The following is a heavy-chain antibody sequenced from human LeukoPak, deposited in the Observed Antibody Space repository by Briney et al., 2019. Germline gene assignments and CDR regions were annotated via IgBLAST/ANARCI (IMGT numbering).Heavy chain of an antibody. CDR3: ARSSSVNYFDY. J-gene: IGHJ4*02. Sequence: GGSLRLSCAAPVFTLSSYLMRWVRQARGKGLEWVANIKQDGSEKYYVDSVKGRLIISRDNAKNSLYLQMNSLRAEDTAVYYCARSSSVNYFDYWGQGTLVTVSS. D-gene: IGHD6-19*01. CDR1: VFTLSSYL. CDR2: IKQDGSEK. V-gene: IGHV3-7*01.